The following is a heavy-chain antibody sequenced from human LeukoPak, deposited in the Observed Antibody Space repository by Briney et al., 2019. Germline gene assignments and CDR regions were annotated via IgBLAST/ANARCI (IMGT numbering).Heavy chain of an antibody. J-gene: IGHJ4*02. CDR2: IRGKTNSYAT. CDR3: TGGSGWYSPDY. Sequence: PGGSLRLSCAASGFTFSSYAMSWVRQASGKGLEWVGHIRGKTNSYATAYAASVRGRFTISRDDSKNTAYLQMNSLKTEDTAVYYCTGGSGWYSPDYWGQGTLVTVSS. D-gene: IGHD6-19*01. CDR1: GFTFSSYA. V-gene: IGHV3-73*01.